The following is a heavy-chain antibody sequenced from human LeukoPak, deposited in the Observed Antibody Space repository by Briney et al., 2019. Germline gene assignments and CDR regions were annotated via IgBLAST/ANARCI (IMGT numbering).Heavy chain of an antibody. J-gene: IGHJ5*02. CDR3: AKDSQKTISRNNWFDP. CDR1: GFTFRSYE. D-gene: IGHD2/OR15-2a*01. CDR2: ISSSGSTI. Sequence: GGSLRLSCAASGFTFRSYEMNWVRQAPGKGLEWVSYISSSGSTIFYADSVKGRFTISRDNAKNSLYLQMNSLRAEDTAVYYCAKDSQKTISRNNWFDPWGQGTLVTVSS. V-gene: IGHV3-48*03.